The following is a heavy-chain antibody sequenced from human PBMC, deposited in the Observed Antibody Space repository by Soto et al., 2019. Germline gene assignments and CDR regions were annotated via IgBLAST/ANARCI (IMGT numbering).Heavy chain of an antibody. V-gene: IGHV4-59*01. D-gene: IGHD3-3*01. CDR3: ARYYGSLNV. CDR2: IYHTGRA. Sequence: PSETLSLTCTVFGGSINTDYWSWIRQPPGKGLEWIGYIYHTGRANHNPSLKSRVTISIDTSKNQFSLKLNSVTAADTAVYYCARYYGSLNVWGKGTTVTVSS. J-gene: IGHJ6*04. CDR1: GGSINTDY.